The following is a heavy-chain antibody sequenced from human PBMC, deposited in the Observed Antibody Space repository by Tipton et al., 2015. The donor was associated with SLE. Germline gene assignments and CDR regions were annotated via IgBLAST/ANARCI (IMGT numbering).Heavy chain of an antibody. CDR1: GGSISSSSSYY. Sequence: TLSLTCAVYGGSISSSSSYYWAWIRQPPGKGVEWIGEINHSGSTNYNPSLKRRVTISVNTSKNQFSLKLSSVTAADTAVYYCARHASIAALLRAFDIWGQGTMVTVSS. V-gene: IGHV4-39*01. CDR2: INHSGST. J-gene: IGHJ3*02. CDR3: ARHASIAALLRAFDI. D-gene: IGHD6-6*01.